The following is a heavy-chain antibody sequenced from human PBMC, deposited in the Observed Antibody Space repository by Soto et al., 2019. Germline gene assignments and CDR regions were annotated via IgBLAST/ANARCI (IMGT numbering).Heavy chain of an antibody. Sequence: PSETLSLTCAVYGGSFSGYYWSWIRQPPGKGLEWIGEINHSGSTNYNPSLKSRVTISVDTSKNQFSLKLSSVTAADTAVYYCARGSLSTYYYGSGSYLVPYYYYGMDVWGQGTTVTVSS. D-gene: IGHD3-10*01. CDR1: GGSFSGYY. CDR3: ARGSLSTYYYGSGSYLVPYYYYGMDV. V-gene: IGHV4-34*01. CDR2: INHSGST. J-gene: IGHJ6*02.